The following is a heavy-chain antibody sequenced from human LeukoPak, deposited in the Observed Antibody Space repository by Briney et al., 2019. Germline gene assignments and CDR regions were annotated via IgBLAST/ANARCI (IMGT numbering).Heavy chain of an antibody. D-gene: IGHD3-3*01. CDR3: TRDRRITIFGVDLYYYYMDV. J-gene: IGHJ6*03. Sequence: PGGSLRLSCTASGFTFGDYAMSWVRQAPGKGLEWVGFIRSKAYGGTTEYAASVKGRFTISRDDSKSIAYLQMNSLKTEDTAVYYCTRDRRITIFGVDLYYYYMDVWGKGTTVTVSS. CDR1: GFTFGDYA. V-gene: IGHV3-49*04. CDR2: IRSKAYGGTT.